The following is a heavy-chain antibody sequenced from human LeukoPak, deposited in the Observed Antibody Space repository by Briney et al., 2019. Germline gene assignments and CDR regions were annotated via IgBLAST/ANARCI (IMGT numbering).Heavy chain of an antibody. Sequence: GGSLRLSCAASGFTFSSYGMHWVRQAPGKGLEWVAVIWYDGSNKYYADSVKGRFTISRDNSNNTLYLQMNSLRAEDTAVYYCVRDGAVVTSGSYPWRYFQYWGQGTLVTVSS. D-gene: IGHD3-10*01. CDR1: GFTFSSYG. J-gene: IGHJ1*01. CDR3: VRDGAVVTSGSYPWRYFQY. CDR2: IWYDGSNK. V-gene: IGHV3-33*01.